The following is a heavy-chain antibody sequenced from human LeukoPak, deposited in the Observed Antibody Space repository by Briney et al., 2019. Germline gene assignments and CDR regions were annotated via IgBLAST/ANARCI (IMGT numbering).Heavy chain of an antibody. V-gene: IGHV1-69*05. CDR2: IIPIFGTA. Sequence: SVKVSCKASGGTFSSYAVSWVRQAPGQGLEWMGGIIPIFGTANYAQKFQGRVTITTDESTSTAYMELSSLRSEDTAVYYCARDFYDGSSWYLDYWGQGTLVTVSS. CDR1: GGTFSSYA. CDR3: ARDFYDGSSWYLDY. D-gene: IGHD6-13*01. J-gene: IGHJ4*02.